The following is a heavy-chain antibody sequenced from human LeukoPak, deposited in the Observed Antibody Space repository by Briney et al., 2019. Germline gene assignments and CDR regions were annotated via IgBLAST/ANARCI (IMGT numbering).Heavy chain of an antibody. CDR2: INHSGST. CDR1: GGSFSGYY. D-gene: IGHD3-3*01. Sequence: KPSETLSLTCAVYGGSFSGYYWSWIRQPPGKGLEWIGEINHSGSTNYNPSLKSRVTISVDTSKNQFSLKLSSVTAADTAVYYCARGLEGYYDFWSGTLLAYGMNVWGQGTTVTVSS. J-gene: IGHJ6*02. CDR3: ARGLEGYYDFWSGTLLAYGMNV. V-gene: IGHV4-34*01.